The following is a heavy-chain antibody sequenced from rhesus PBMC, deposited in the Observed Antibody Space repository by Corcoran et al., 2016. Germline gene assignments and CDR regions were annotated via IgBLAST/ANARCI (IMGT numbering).Heavy chain of an antibody. J-gene: IGHJ4*01. V-gene: IGHV4-173*01. CDR2: ISGSGGIT. Sequence: QLQLQESGPGLVKPSETLSLTCAVSGGSISSNYWSWIRQPPGKGLEWIGRISGSGGITDYNPSLRSRVTTSTDTSKNQFSLKLSAVTAADTAVYYCARDEDDYGDLDYWGQGVLVTVSS. CDR1: GGSISSNY. D-gene: IGHD3-9*01. CDR3: ARDEDDYGDLDY.